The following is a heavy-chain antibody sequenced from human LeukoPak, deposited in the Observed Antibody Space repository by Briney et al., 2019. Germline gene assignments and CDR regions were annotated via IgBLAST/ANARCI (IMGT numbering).Heavy chain of an antibody. Sequence: GESLKISCKGSGYSFTSYWIGWVRQMPGKGLEWMGIIYPADSSTRYSPSFQDQVTISADKSVNTAYLQWSSLKASDTAMYYCTRSYGDYRSLDYWGQGTLVTVSS. V-gene: IGHV5-51*01. D-gene: IGHD4-17*01. J-gene: IGHJ4*02. CDR2: IYPADSST. CDR3: TRSYGDYRSLDY. CDR1: GYSFTSYW.